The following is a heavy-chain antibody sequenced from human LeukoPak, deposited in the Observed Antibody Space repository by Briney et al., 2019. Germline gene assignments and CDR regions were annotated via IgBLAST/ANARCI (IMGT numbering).Heavy chain of an antibody. CDR1: GGTVSSADYY. CDR3: ARGSGWLYYFDY. J-gene: IGHJ4*02. V-gene: IGHV4-34*01. CDR2: INHSGST. Sequence: SETLSLTCTVAGGTVSSADYYWSWIRQPPGKGLEWIGEINHSGSTNYNPSLKSRVTISVDTSKNQFSLKLSSVTAADTAVYYCARGSGWLYYFDYWGQGTLVTVSS. D-gene: IGHD6-19*01.